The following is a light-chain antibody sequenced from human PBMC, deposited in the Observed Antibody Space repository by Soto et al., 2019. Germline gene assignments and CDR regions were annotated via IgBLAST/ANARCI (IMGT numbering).Light chain of an antibody. V-gene: IGLV2-14*01. CDR3: SSYTTSSTWV. Sequence: QSALTQPTSVSGSPGQSLTISCIGTRSDVGGYNYVSWYQQHPGKVPKLMIYDVSNRPSGVSNRFSGSKSGNTASLTISGLQAEDEADYYCSSYTTSSTWVFGGGTQRTVL. CDR2: DVS. J-gene: IGLJ3*02. CDR1: RSDVGGYNY.